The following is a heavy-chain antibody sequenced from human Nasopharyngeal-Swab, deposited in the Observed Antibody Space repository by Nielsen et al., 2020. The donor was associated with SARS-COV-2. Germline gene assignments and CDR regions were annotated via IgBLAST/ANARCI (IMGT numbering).Heavy chain of an antibody. CDR2: IYWDDDK. J-gene: IGHJ4*02. V-gene: IGHV2-5*02. Sequence: SGPTLVKPPQTLTLTCTVSGFSLTTTGVGVAWVRQPPGKALEWLGTIYWDDDKRYNTSLKTRLSFSKDASKSQVVVSLTNIDPADTGTYFCARFDQWSASGTAFDHWGQGTLVTVSS. D-gene: IGHD3-10*01. CDR1: GFSLTTTGVG. CDR3: ARFDQWSASGTAFDH.